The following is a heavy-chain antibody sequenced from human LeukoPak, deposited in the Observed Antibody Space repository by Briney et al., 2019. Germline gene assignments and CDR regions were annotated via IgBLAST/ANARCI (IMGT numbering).Heavy chain of an antibody. CDR1: GGSISSGGYY. J-gene: IGHJ4*02. Sequence: SETLSLTCTVSGGSISSGGYYWSWIRQHPGKGLEWIGYVYYSGSTYYNPSLKGRVTISVDTSKNQFSLKLSSVTAADTAVYYCARGYDSSGYLRSEVDYWGQGTLVTVSS. CDR3: ARGYDSSGYLRSEVDY. D-gene: IGHD3-22*01. CDR2: VYYSGST. V-gene: IGHV4-31*03.